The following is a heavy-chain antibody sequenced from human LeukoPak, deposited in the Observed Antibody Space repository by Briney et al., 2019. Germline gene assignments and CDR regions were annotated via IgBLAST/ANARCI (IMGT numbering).Heavy chain of an antibody. V-gene: IGHV3-7*01. J-gene: IGHJ6*03. CDR2: ISQDGSEK. CDR3: ARDLARTGFLEWLSYYYYYYMDV. CDR1: GFTFSSYW. Sequence: GGSLRLSCAASGFTFSSYWMSWVRQAPGEGLEWVSNISQDGSEKYYVDSVKGRFTISRDNAKNSLYLQMNSLRAEDTAVYYCARDLARTGFLEWLSYYYYYYMDVWGKGTTVTVSS. D-gene: IGHD3-3*01.